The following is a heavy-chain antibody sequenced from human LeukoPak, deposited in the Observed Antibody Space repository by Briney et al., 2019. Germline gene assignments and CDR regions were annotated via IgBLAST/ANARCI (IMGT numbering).Heavy chain of an antibody. Sequence: ASVKVSCKASGYTFTSYDINWVRQATGQGLEWMGWMNPNSGNTGYAQKFQGRVTITRNTSIGTAYMELSSLRSEDTAVYYRARVLIAAAGNVFDYWGQGTLVTVSS. CDR3: ARVLIAAAGNVFDY. V-gene: IGHV1-8*03. J-gene: IGHJ4*02. CDR1: GYTFTSYD. CDR2: MNPNSGNT. D-gene: IGHD6-13*01.